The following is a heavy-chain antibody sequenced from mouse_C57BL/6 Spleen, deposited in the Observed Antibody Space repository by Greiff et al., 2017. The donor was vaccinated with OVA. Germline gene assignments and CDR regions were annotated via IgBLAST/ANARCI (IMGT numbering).Heavy chain of an antibody. D-gene: IGHD2-3*01. CDR1: GYTFTSYW. Sequence: QVQLQQPGAELVKPGASVKLSCKASGYTFTSYWMHWVKQRPGRGLEWIGRIVPNSGGTKYNEKFKSKATLTVDKPSSTAYMQLSSLTSEDSAVYYCARSMVTTVWEDYWGQGTSVTVSS. CDR3: ARSMVTTVWEDY. CDR2: IVPNSGGT. V-gene: IGHV1-72*01. J-gene: IGHJ4*01.